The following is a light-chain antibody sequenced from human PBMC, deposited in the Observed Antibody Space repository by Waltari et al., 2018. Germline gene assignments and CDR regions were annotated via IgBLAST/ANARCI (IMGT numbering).Light chain of an antibody. CDR2: AAT. Sequence: DIQMTQSPSSLSASVGDTVTFTCRASHSIGDNLNWYQQKPGKAPSVLIYAATHLQSGVPSRFGGSGSGTDFTRTINSVRPDDVATYYCQSIHSYPYNFGPGTRVEIK. CDR3: QSIHSYPYN. CDR1: HSIGDN. J-gene: IGKJ2*01. V-gene: IGKV1-39*01.